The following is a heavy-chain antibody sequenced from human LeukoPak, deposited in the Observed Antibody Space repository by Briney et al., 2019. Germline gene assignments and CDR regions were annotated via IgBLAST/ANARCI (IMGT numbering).Heavy chain of an antibody. Sequence: ASVKVSCKASGYTFTGYYMHWVRQAPGQGLEWMGWINPNSSGTNYAQKFQGRVTMTRDTSISTAYMELSRLRSDDTAVYYCARVYLSSGATTYLYFDYWGQGTLVTVSS. CDR3: ARVYLSSGATTYLYFDY. CDR1: GYTFTGYY. J-gene: IGHJ4*02. V-gene: IGHV1-2*02. D-gene: IGHD1-26*01. CDR2: INPNSSGT.